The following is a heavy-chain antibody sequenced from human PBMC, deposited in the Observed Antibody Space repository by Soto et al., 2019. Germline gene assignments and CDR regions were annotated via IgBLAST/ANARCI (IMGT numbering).Heavy chain of an antibody. Sequence: QITLKESGPTLVKPTQTLTLTCTFSGFSLSTSGVGVGWIRQPPGKALEWLALIYWDYDKRYSPSLKSRLTIAKDTSKNQVVLTMTNMDPVDTATYYCARDLCISMGCDFDCWGQGTLVTVSS. CDR3: ARDLCISMGCDFDC. D-gene: IGHD3-10*01. J-gene: IGHJ4*02. V-gene: IGHV2-5*02. CDR1: GFSLSTSGVG. CDR2: IYWDYDK.